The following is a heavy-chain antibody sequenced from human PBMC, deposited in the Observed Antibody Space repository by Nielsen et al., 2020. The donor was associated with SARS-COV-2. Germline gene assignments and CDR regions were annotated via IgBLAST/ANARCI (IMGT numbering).Heavy chain of an antibody. CDR2: INPSGGST. D-gene: IGHD6-19*01. J-gene: IGHJ4*02. Sequence: WVRQAPGQGLEWMGIINPSGGSTSYAQKSQGRVTMTRDTSTSTVYMELSSLRSEDTAAYYCARESSIAVAGRFFRTYYFDYWGQGTLVTVSS. V-gene: IGHV1-46*01. CDR3: ARESSIAVAGRFFRTYYFDY.